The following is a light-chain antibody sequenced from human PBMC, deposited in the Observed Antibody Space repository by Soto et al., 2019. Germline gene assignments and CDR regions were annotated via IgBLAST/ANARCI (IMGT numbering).Light chain of an antibody. CDR3: QQYHNWPLT. CDR1: QSVYSD. CDR2: GAF. V-gene: IGKV3-15*01. J-gene: IGKJ1*01. Sequence: EIVMTQSPATLSVSPGEGATLSCRASQSVYSDLAWYQQKPGQAPGLLIYGAFTRATGISARFSGSGSGTEFTLTIGSLQSEDFAVYYCQQYHNWPLTFGQGTKVDIK.